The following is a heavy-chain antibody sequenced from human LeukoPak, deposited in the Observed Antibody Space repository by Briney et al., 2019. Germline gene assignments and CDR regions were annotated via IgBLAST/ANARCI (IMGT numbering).Heavy chain of an antibody. V-gene: IGHV1-8*03. CDR3: AREANSTGYYYYMDV. Sequence: GASVKASCKASGYTFTSYDINWVRQATGQGLEWMGWMNPNSGNTGYAQKFQGRVTITRNTSISTAYMELSSLRSEDTAVYYCAREANSTGYYYYMDVWGKGTTVTVSS. CDR2: MNPNSGNT. D-gene: IGHD2/OR15-2a*01. CDR1: GYTFTSYD. J-gene: IGHJ6*03.